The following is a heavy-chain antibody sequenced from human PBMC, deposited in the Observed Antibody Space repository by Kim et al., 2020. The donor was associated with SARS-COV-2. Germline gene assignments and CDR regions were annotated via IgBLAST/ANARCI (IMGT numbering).Heavy chain of an antibody. J-gene: IGHJ6*02. V-gene: IGHV1-69*13. CDR2: IIPGFPTA. D-gene: IGHD2-15*01. CDR3: ASLAPPLYCRGQSCQVAYYYDGIEV. CDR1: GGTFNNYA. Sequence: SVKVSCRASGGTFNNYAISWVRQAPGQGLEWMGGIIPGFPTANYAQRFQGRVTITADDSTSTVYMDLSSLTSDDAAVYSCASLAPPLYCRGQSCQVAYYYDGIEVWRHGTTLTVSS.